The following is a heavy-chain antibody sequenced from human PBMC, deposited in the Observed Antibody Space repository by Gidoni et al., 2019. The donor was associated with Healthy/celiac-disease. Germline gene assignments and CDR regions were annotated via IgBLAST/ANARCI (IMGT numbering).Heavy chain of an antibody. CDR2: IYYSGST. J-gene: IGHJ3*02. CDR3: ARYYYDSSGYHSAFDI. CDR1: GGSISSGDYY. Sequence: QVQLQESGPGLVKPSQTLSLTCTVSGGSISSGDYYWGWIRQPPGKGLEWIGYIYYSGSTYYNPSLKSRVTISVDTSKNQFSLKLSSVTAADTAVYYCARYYYDSSGYHSAFDIWGQGTMVTVSS. V-gene: IGHV4-30-4*01. D-gene: IGHD3-22*01.